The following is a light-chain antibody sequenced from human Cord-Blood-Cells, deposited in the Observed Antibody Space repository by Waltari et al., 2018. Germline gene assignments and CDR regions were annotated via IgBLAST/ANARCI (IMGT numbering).Light chain of an antibody. CDR2: EVS. V-gene: IGLV2-14*01. Sequence: QSALTQPASVSGSPGQSITIPCTGTSSDVGGYNYVSWYQQHTGKAPKLMIYEVSNRPSGVSNRFSGSKSGNTASLTISGLQAEDEADYYCSSYTSSSTLAFGGGTKLTVL. CDR3: SSYTSSSTLA. J-gene: IGLJ2*01. CDR1: SSDVGGYNY.